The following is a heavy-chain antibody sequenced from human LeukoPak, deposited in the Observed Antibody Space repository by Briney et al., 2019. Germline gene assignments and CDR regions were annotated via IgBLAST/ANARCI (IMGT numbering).Heavy chain of an antibody. D-gene: IGHD6-6*01. CDR1: GFTFSSYG. J-gene: IGHJ4*02. Sequence: GRSLRLSCAASGFTFSSYGMHWVRQAPGKGLEWVANIKQDGSEKYYVDSVKGRFTISRDNAKNSLYLQMNSLRAEDTAVYYCAREEFEYSSSSGIDYWGQGTLVTVSS. CDR2: IKQDGSEK. V-gene: IGHV3-7*01. CDR3: AREEFEYSSSSGIDY.